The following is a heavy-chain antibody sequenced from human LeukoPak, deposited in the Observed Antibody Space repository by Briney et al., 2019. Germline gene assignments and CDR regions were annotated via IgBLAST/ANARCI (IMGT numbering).Heavy chain of an antibody. D-gene: IGHD3-22*01. CDR3: ARYDSSGYQFDP. CDR2: MYTSGST. J-gene: IGHJ5*02. Sequence: PSEPLSLTCTVSGGSISSGSYYWSWIRQPAGKGLEWFGRMYTSGSTNYNPSLKSRVTISVDTSKNQFSLKLSSVTAADTAVYYCARYDSSGYQFDPWGQGALVTVSS. CDR1: GGSISSGSYY. V-gene: IGHV4-61*02.